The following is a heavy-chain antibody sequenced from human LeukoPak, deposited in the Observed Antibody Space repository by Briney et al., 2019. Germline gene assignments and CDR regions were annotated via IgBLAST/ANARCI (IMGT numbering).Heavy chain of an antibody. J-gene: IGHJ4*02. CDR2: INPNSGGT. V-gene: IGHV1-2*02. D-gene: IGHD3-9*01. Sequence: ASVKVSCKASGYTFTGYYMHWVRQAPGQGLEWMGWINPNSGGTNYAQKFQGRVTMTRDTSISTAYMELSRLRSDDTAVYYCAREPPLPYRYYDILTGYYFESIGGSDYWGQGTLVTVSS. CDR3: AREPPLPYRYYDILTGYYFESIGGSDY. CDR1: GYTFTGYY.